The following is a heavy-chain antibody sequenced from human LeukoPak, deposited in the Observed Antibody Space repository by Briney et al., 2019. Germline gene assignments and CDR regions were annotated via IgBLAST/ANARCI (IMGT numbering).Heavy chain of an antibody. D-gene: IGHD3-22*01. Sequence: SETLSLTCTVSGGSISGYYWSWIRQPPGKGLEWIGYSHNSGITNYNPSLKSRVTISVDMSKNQFSLKLSSVSAADTAAYYCAGTYLFDSSGHYVGGNAFDIWGQGTMVSVSS. V-gene: IGHV4-59*08. CDR2: SHNSGIT. J-gene: IGHJ3*02. CDR3: AGTYLFDSSGHYVGGNAFDI. CDR1: GGSISGYY.